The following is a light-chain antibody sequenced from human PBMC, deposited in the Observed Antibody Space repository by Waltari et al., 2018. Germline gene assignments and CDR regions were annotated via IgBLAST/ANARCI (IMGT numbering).Light chain of an antibody. Sequence: QTVVTQEPSLTVSPGGTVTLTCASSTGPVTSGDYPNWFQQKPGQAPRALMYSTSNKHSWTPARFSGSLLGGKAALTLSGVQPEDEAEYYCLVYYGGARLVFGGGTKLTVL. CDR2: STS. CDR1: TGPVTSGDY. CDR3: LVYYGGARLV. J-gene: IGLJ2*01. V-gene: IGLV7-43*01.